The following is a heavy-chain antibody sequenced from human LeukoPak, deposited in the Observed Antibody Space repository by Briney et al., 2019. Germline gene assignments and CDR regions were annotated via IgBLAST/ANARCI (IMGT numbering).Heavy chain of an antibody. D-gene: IGHD3-9*01. CDR3: VRGADTGYSSDS. CDR2: INSDGRST. CDR1: GFTFSRYW. V-gene: IGHV3-74*01. Sequence: GGSLRLSCVASGFTFSRYWMHWVRQAPGKGLVWVSRINSDGRSTNYADSVKGRFSISRDNAEDTLYLQMNSLRVEDTAVYYCVRGADTGYSSDSWGQGTLVTVSS. J-gene: IGHJ4*02.